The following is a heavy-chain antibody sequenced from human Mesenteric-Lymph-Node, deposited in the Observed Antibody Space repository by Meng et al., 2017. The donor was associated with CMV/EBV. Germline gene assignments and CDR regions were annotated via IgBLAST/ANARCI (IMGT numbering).Heavy chain of an antibody. CDR2: IRYDGSNE. CDR1: GFTFSSYG. D-gene: IGHD3-3*01. CDR3: GKDPCIFGVVTDDAFDI. J-gene: IGHJ3*02. V-gene: IGHV3-30*02. Sequence: GESLKISCAASGFTFSSYGMHWVRQAPGKGLEWVAFIRYDGSNENYADSVKGRFTISRDNSKNTLYLQMNSLRAEDTAVYYCGKDPCIFGVVTDDAFDIWGQGTMVTVSS.